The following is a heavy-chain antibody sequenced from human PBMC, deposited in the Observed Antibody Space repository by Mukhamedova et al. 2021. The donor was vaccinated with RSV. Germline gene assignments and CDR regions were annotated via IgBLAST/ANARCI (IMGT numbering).Heavy chain of an antibody. CDR3: AREGCYGSWSCFRN. V-gene: IGHV3-21*06. J-gene: IGHJ4*02. Sequence: GRFTISRDNAKNSVYLQMSSLRIEDTAVYYCAREGCYGSWSCFRNWGQGTLVTVSS. D-gene: IGHD3-10*01.